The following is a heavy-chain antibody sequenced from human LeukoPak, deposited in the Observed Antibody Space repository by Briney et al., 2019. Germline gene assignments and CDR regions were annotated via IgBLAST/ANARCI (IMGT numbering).Heavy chain of an antibody. CDR2: IRYDGSNK. D-gene: IGHD3-9*01. Sequence: GGSLRLSCAASGFTVSSNYMSWVRQAPGKGLEWVAVIRYDGSNKYYADSVKGRFTISRDSSKNTLYLQMNSLRAEDTAVYYCARDLNGYFDYWGQGTLVTVSS. J-gene: IGHJ4*02. V-gene: IGHV3-33*08. CDR3: ARDLNGYFDY. CDR1: GFTVSSNY.